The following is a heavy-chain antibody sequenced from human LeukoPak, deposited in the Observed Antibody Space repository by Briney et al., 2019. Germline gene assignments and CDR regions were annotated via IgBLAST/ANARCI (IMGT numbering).Heavy chain of an antibody. CDR1: GYSFTRYA. CDR3: ARGEIVITFGSSRPGDAFNI. CDR2: INAGNGNT. J-gene: IGHJ3*02. D-gene: IGHD3-16*01. Sequence: ASVKVSCKAFGYSFTRYAMHWVRQAPGQRLEWMGWINAGNGNTKYSQKFQGRVTITTDTSASTVYMELSSLRSEDTAVYYCARGEIVITFGSSRPGDAFNIWGQGTMVTVSS. V-gene: IGHV1-3*01.